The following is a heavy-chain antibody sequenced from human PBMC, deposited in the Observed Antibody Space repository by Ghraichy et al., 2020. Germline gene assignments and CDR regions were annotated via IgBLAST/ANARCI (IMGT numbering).Heavy chain of an antibody. CDR1: GYTFTGYY. CDR3: ARATYYDSSGYRSPVDY. V-gene: IGHV1-2*02. CDR2: INPNSGGT. D-gene: IGHD3-22*01. Sequence: ASVKVSCKASGYTFTGYYMHWVRQAPGQGLEWMGWINPNSGGTNYAQKFQGRVTMTRDTSISTAYMELSRLRSDDTAVYYCARATYYDSSGYRSPVDYWGQGTLVTVSS. J-gene: IGHJ4*02.